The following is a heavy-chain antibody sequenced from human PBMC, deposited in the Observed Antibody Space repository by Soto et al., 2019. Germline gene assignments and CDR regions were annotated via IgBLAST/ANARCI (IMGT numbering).Heavy chain of an antibody. CDR1: IGSFSGYY. V-gene: IGHV4-34*01. J-gene: IGHJ4*02. CDR3: ARAPKVSGSSQTRPDF. Sequence: QVQLHQWGAGLLKPSETLSLACSIYIGSFSGYYWSWIRQPPGKGLEWIGEISQSGNTNYSPSLKSRVSISIDTSKKQFSLNLASVSAADTAVYYCARAPKVSGSSQTRPDFWGQGTLVTVSS. D-gene: IGHD6-6*01. CDR2: ISQSGNT.